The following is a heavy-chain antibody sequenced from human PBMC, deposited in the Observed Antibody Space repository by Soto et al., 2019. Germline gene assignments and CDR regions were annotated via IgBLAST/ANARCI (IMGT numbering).Heavy chain of an antibody. J-gene: IGHJ5*02. CDR2: IIPIFGTA. Sequence: SVKVSCKASGGTFSSYAISWVRQAPGQGLEWMGGIIPIFGTANYAQTVQGRVTITADESTSTAYMELSSLRSEDTAVYYCARDSAWHLNWFDPWGQGTLVTVSS. CDR3: ARDSAWHLNWFDP. V-gene: IGHV1-69*13. CDR1: GGTFSSYA.